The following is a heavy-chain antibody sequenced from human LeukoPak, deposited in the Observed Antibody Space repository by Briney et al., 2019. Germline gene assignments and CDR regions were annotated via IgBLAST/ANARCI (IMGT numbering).Heavy chain of an antibody. J-gene: IGHJ6*02. CDR1: GYTFTSYG. D-gene: IGHD2-2*03. Sequence: ASVKVSCKASGYTFTSYGIGWVRQAPGQGLEWMGWISGYNGNTNYVQKFQGRVTMTTDTSTSTAYMELGSLRSDDTAVYYCARVGGYCSSTNCPTHYYYYGMDVWGQGTTVTVSS. CDR3: ARVGGYCSSTNCPTHYYYYGMDV. CDR2: ISGYNGNT. V-gene: IGHV1-18*01.